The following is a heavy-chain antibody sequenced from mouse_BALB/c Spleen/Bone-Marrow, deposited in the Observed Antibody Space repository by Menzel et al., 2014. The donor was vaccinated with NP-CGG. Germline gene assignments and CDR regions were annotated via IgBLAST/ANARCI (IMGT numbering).Heavy chain of an antibody. D-gene: IGHD4-1*02. J-gene: IGHJ3*01. Sequence: EVKLMESGGDLVKPGGSLKLSCAASGFTFSSYGMSWVRQTPDKRLEWVATINNDGTYTYYPDSVKGRFTISRDNAKNTLYLQMSSLKSEDTAMYYCALNWDSAYWGQGTLVTVSA. V-gene: IGHV5-6*01. CDR1: GFTFSSYG. CDR3: ALNWDSAY. CDR2: INNDGTYT.